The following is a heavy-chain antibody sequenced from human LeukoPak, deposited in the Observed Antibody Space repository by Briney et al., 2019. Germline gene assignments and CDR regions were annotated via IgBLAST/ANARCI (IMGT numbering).Heavy chain of an antibody. CDR2: ISGSGGST. D-gene: IGHD4-23*01. CDR3: AKDLPRYGGNAGRHAFDI. V-gene: IGHV3-23*01. CDR1: GGTFSSYA. J-gene: IGHJ3*02. Sequence: ASVKVSCKASGGTFSSYAMSWVRQAPGKGLGWVSAISGSGGSTYYADSVKGRFTISRDNSKNTLYLQMNSLRAEDTAVYYCAKDLPRYGGNAGRHAFDIWGQGTMVTISS.